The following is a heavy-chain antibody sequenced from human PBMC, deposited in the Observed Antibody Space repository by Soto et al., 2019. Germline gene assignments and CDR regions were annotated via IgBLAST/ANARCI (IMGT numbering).Heavy chain of an antibody. D-gene: IGHD6-13*01. V-gene: IGHV4-59*01. Sequence: QVQLQESGPGLVKPSETLSLTCTVSGGSISSYYWSWIRQPPGKGLEWIGYIYYSGSTNYNPSLRSRCTISVDTSKNPFSLTLSSVTAADTAVYYCASSNIAAAGFYYYGMDVWGRGTTVTVSS. CDR1: GGSISSYY. CDR2: IYYSGST. J-gene: IGHJ6*02. CDR3: ASSNIAAAGFYYYGMDV.